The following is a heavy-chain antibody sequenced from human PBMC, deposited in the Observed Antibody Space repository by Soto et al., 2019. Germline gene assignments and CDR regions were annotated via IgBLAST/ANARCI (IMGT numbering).Heavy chain of an antibody. J-gene: IGHJ3*02. V-gene: IGHV1-69*01. CDR2: IIPIFGTA. D-gene: IGHD2-2*01. Sequence: QVQLVQSGAEVKKPGSSVKVSCKASGGTFSSYAISWVRQAPGQGLEWMGGIIPIFGTANYAQKFQGRVTITADESTSKAYMELSSLRSEDTAVYYCARGSEDIVVVPAAIISCDIWGQGTMVTVSS. CDR1: GGTFSSYA. CDR3: ARGSEDIVVVPAAIISCDI.